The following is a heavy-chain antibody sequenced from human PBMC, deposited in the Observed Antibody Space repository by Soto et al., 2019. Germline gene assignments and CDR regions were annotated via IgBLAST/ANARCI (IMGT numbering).Heavy chain of an antibody. CDR1: GDSVSSNSAA. CDR3: AKRPYDNSGYYYWFHY. CDR2: TYYRSKWYN. Sequence: PSQTLSLTCAISGDSVSSNSAAWNWIRQSPSRGLEWLGRTYYRSKWYNDYAVSVKSRITINPDTSKNQFSLQLNSVTPEDTAVYYCAKRPYDNSGYYYWFHYWGQGTLVTVSS. J-gene: IGHJ4*02. D-gene: IGHD3-22*01. V-gene: IGHV6-1*01.